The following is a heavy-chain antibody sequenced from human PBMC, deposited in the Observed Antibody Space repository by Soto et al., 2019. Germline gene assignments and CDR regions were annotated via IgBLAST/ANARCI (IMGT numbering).Heavy chain of an antibody. CDR2: FRSSGDGGTT. Sequence: GGSLRLSCAASGFTFSSYSMSWVRQAPGKGLEWVSGFRSSGDGGTTYYADSVKGRFTISRDNSKNTLFLQMNSLRAEDTAIYYCAKKVNSGPGSQYFDYWGQGTLVP. CDR1: GFTFSSYS. V-gene: IGHV3-23*01. CDR3: AKKVNSGPGSQYFDY. D-gene: IGHD3-10*01. J-gene: IGHJ4*02.